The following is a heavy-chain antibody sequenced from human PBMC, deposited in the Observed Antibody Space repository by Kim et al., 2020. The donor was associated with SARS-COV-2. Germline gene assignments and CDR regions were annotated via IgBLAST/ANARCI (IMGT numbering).Heavy chain of an antibody. V-gene: IGHV3-64D*09. J-gene: IGHJ4*02. CDR1: GFTFSSYA. CDR2: ISSNGGST. CDR3: VKWGSKTMVRGVGLDY. D-gene: IGHD3-10*01. Sequence: GGSLRLSCSASGFTFSSYAMHWVRQAPGKGLEYVSAISSNGGSTYYADSVKGRFTISRDNSKNTLYLQMSSLRAEDTAVYYCVKWGSKTMVRGVGLDYWGQGTLVTVSS.